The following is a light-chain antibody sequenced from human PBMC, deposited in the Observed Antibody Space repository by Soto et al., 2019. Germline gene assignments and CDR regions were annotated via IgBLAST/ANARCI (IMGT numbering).Light chain of an antibody. CDR3: QQSYSTPRT. J-gene: IGKJ1*01. CDR1: QSINSY. CDR2: AAS. Sequence: DIQMTQSPSSLSASVGDRVTITCRASQSINSYLNWYQQKLGKAPKLLIYAASSLQSGVPSRFSGSGSGTDFTLTISSLQTADFATYYYQQSYSTPRTFGQGTKVEIK. V-gene: IGKV1-39*01.